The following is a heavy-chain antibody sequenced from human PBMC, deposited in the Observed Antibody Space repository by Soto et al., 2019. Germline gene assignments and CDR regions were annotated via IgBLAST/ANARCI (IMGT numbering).Heavy chain of an antibody. CDR1: GFTFNSHG. J-gene: IGHJ6*02. CDR2: ISYEGSNN. V-gene: IGHV3-30*03. CDR3: ARGAEYQLLSRDYFYGMDV. D-gene: IGHD2-2*01. Sequence: QVQLVEAGGGVVQPGRSLRLSCGASGFTFNSHGMHWVRQAPGKWLEWVAVISYEGSNNFYAESVKGRFTISRDNSKNTLYLQMNSLRREDTAVYYCARGAEYQLLSRDYFYGMDVWGQGTTVNVSS.